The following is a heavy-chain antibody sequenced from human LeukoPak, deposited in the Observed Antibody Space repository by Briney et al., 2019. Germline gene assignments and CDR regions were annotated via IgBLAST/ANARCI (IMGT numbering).Heavy chain of an antibody. J-gene: IGHJ4*02. CDR1: GGTFSSYA. Sequence: SVKVSCTASGGTFSSYAISWVRQAPGQGLERMGGIIPIFGTANYAQKFQGRVTITADESTSTAYMELSSLRSEDTAVYYRVRDRDGYTLGYFDYWGQGTLVTVSS. CDR3: VRDRDGYTLGYFDY. V-gene: IGHV1-69*13. CDR2: IIPIFGTA. D-gene: IGHD5-24*01.